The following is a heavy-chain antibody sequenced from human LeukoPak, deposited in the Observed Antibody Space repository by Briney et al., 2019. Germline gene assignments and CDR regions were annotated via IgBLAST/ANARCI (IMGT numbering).Heavy chain of an antibody. J-gene: IGHJ3*02. V-gene: IGHV4-31*03. CDR3: AKSIAAAIDAFDI. CDR1: GGSISSGGYY. CDR2: IYYSGST. D-gene: IGHD6-13*01. Sequence: SETLSLTCTVSGGSISSGGYYWSWIRQHPGKGLEWIGYIYYSGSTYYNPSLKSRVTISVDTSKNQFSLKLSSVTAADTAVYYCAKSIAAAIDAFDIWGQGTMVTVSS.